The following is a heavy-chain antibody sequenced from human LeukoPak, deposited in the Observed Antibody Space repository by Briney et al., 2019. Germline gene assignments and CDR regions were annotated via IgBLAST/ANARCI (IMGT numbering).Heavy chain of an antibody. CDR3: ARCFDI. V-gene: IGHV3-7*05. J-gene: IGHJ3*02. CDR2: IQDGSDK. CDR1: GFTFSSYC. Sequence: PGGSLRLSCVASGFTFSSYCMSWVRQAPGKGLEWVVNIQDGSDKYYVDSVKGRFNISRDNAKNSLYLQMNSLRAEDTAVYYCARCFDIWGQGTMVTVSS.